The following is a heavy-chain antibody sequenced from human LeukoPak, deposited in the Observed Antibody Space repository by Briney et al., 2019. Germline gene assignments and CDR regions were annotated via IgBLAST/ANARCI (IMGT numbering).Heavy chain of an antibody. Sequence: SETLSLTCAVYGGSFSGYYWSWIRQPPGKGLEWIGEINHSGSTNYNPSLKSRVTISVDTSRNQFSLKLSSVTAADTAVYYCARLYRMDVWGKGTTVTVSS. CDR3: ARLYRMDV. CDR2: INHSGST. CDR1: GGSFSGYY. J-gene: IGHJ6*04. D-gene: IGHD2-2*02. V-gene: IGHV4-34*01.